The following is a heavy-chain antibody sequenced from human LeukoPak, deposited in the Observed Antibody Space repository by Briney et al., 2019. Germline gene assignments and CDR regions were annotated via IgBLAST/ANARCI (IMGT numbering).Heavy chain of an antibody. V-gene: IGHV4-39*01. J-gene: IGHJ4*02. Sequence: SQTLSLTCTVSGGSISSSSYYWGWIRQPPWKGLEWIGSVDYSGSTYYHTFRKSRVTISVHTSKNQLYLKLSAVTAADRAVYYCARRPPYYYDSSGSDYFDYWGQGTLVTVS. CDR2: VDYSGST. CDR1: GGSISSSSYY. D-gene: IGHD3-22*01. CDR3: ARRPPYYYDSSGSDYFDY.